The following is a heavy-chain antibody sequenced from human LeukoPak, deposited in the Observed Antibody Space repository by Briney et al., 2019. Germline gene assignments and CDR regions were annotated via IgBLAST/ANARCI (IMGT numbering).Heavy chain of an antibody. V-gene: IGHV1-3*01. Sequence: ASVKVSCKASGYTFTGYYMHWVRQAPGQRLEWMGWINAGSGNTKYSQKFQGRVTITRDTSASTAYMELSSLRSEDTAVYYCARSRMTFDYWGQGTLVTVSS. J-gene: IGHJ4*02. CDR1: GYTFTGYY. CDR3: ARSRMTFDY. D-gene: IGHD1-14*01. CDR2: INAGSGNT.